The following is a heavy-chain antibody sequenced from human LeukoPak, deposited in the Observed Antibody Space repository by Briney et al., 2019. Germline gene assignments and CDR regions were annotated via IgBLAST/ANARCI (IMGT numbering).Heavy chain of an antibody. D-gene: IGHD1-1*01. J-gene: IGHJ5*02. CDR3: ARDYNWNDGWWFDP. Sequence: GGSLRLSCAASGFTFSSYEMNWVRQAPGKGLEWVSYISSSGSTIYYADPVKGRFTIPRDNAKNSLYLQMNSLRAEDTAVYYCARDYNWNDGWWFDPWGQGTLVTVSS. CDR2: ISSSGSTI. CDR1: GFTFSSYE. V-gene: IGHV3-48*03.